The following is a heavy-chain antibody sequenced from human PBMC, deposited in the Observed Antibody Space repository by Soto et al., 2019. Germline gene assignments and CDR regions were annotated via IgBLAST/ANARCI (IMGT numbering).Heavy chain of an antibody. Sequence: GGCMRLSCTATGFRVRSYSVNWVRQAPGKGLEWVSYVGSRNSETSYADSVKGRFTISRDNAKNSLYLQMDSLRDEDTAVYYCARIRITMVVVAPRAFDVWGQGTMVTVSS. CDR3: ARIRITMVVVAPRAFDV. CDR1: GFRVRSYS. J-gene: IGHJ3*01. CDR2: VGSRNSET. D-gene: IGHD3-22*01. V-gene: IGHV3-48*02.